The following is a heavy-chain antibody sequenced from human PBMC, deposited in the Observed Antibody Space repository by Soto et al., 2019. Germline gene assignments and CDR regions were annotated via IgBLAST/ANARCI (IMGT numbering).Heavy chain of an antibody. CDR3: ESSPYEYRYYYGMDV. J-gene: IGHJ6*02. CDR2: IYPGDSDT. V-gene: IGHV5-51*01. CDR1: GESVSSYW. D-gene: IGHD3-16*01. Sequence: ADSEQRSAEGCGESVSSYWSAWVRQIPGKGLEWMGIIYPGDSDTRYSPSFQGQVTISADKSISTAYLQWSSLKASDTAIYYCESSPYEYRYYYGMDVWGQGTTVTVSS.